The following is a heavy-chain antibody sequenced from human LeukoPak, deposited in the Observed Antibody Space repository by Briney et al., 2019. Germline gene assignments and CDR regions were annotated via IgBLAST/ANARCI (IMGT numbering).Heavy chain of an antibody. Sequence: PGGSLRLSCAASGFTFSSYAMSWVRQAPGKGLEWVSAISGSGGSTYYADSVKGRFTISRDNSKNTLYLQMNSLRAEDTAVYYCAKGYCGGGSCYEAFYYFDYWGQGTLVTVSS. V-gene: IGHV3-23*01. CDR1: GFTFSSYA. D-gene: IGHD2-15*01. CDR2: ISGSGGST. J-gene: IGHJ4*02. CDR3: AKGYCGGGSCYEAFYYFDY.